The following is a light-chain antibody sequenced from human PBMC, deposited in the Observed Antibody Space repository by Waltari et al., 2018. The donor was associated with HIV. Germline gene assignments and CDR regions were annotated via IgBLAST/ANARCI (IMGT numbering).Light chain of an antibody. CDR1: SSNIGAGHA. Sequence: QSVLTQPPSVSGAPGQRVTIFCTGSSSNIGAGHAVHWYQLLPGKAPKVVIFDNIDRPAGVPARFSGSRSGTSASLAINELRAEDEADYYCHSHAGNLGVFGGGTKVTVL. CDR3: HSHAGNLGV. J-gene: IGLJ3*02. CDR2: DNI. V-gene: IGLV1-40*01.